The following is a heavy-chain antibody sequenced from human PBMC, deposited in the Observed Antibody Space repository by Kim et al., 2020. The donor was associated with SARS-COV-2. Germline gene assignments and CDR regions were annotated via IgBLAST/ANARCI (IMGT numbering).Heavy chain of an antibody. CDR1: GFTFEDYA. D-gene: IGHD1-26*01. V-gene: IGHV3-9*01. J-gene: IGHJ4*02. CDR2: IGWNSRGI. Sequence: GGSLRLSCAASGFTFEDYAMHWVRQTPGKGLEWVSGIGWNSRGIVDADSVKGRFTISRDNDKNSLYLQMNILPTEDTALYYCEGKKGRQTSFVYWGQGTLVAVSS. CDR3: EGKKGRQTSFVY.